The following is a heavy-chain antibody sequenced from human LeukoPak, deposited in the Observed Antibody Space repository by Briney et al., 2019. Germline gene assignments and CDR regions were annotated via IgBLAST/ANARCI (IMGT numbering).Heavy chain of an antibody. V-gene: IGHV3-23*01. CDR1: GFTFSSYA. CDR3: AKAVTSAPAGSPYYMDV. Sequence: GGSLRLSCAASGFTFSSYAMSWVRQAPGKGLEWVSAISGSGGSTYYADSVKGRFTISRDNSKNTLYLQMNSLRAEDTAVYYCAKAVTSAPAGSPYYMDVWGKGTTVTVSS. CDR2: ISGSGGST. J-gene: IGHJ6*03. D-gene: IGHD3-10*01.